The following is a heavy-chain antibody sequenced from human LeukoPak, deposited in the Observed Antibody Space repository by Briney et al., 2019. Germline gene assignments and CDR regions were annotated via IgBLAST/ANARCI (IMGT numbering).Heavy chain of an antibody. Sequence: GGSLRLSCAASGFTFSDYYMSWIRQAPGKGLEWVSYISSSGSTIYYADSVKGRFTISRDNAKTALYLQMNSPRAEDTALYYCARDLSGITGYTYGRGIDYWGQGTLVTVSS. J-gene: IGHJ4*02. CDR2: ISSSGSTI. CDR3: ARDLSGITGYTYGRGIDY. CDR1: GFTFSDYY. D-gene: IGHD5-18*01. V-gene: IGHV3-11*04.